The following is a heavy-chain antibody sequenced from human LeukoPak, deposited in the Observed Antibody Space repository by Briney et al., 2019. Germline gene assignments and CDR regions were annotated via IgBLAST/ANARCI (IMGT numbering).Heavy chain of an antibody. V-gene: IGHV3-21*01. Sequence: GGSLRLSCAASGFTFSSYSMNWVRQAPGKGLEWVSSISSSSSYIYYADSVKGRFTISRDNAKNSLYLQMNSLRAEDTAVYYGPRDRQRGYRSGGSCYGADYWAQGTLVPVP. CDR2: ISSSSSYI. CDR3: PRDRQRGYRSGGSCYGADY. CDR1: GFTFSSYS. D-gene: IGHD2-15*01. J-gene: IGHJ4*02.